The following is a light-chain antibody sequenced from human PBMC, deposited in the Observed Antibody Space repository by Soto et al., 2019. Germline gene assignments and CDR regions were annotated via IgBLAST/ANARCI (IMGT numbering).Light chain of an antibody. V-gene: IGKV1-39*01. J-gene: IGKJ1*01. CDR2: GAS. Sequence: DLQMTQSPSSLSASIGDRVTITCRASHNINKYLNWYQQTPGQAPRLLMFGASSLHDGVPSRFSGSGSGTDFTLTISSLQSEDVATYYCQQSYTMPRTFGQGTKVEVK. CDR1: HNINKY. CDR3: QQSYTMPRT.